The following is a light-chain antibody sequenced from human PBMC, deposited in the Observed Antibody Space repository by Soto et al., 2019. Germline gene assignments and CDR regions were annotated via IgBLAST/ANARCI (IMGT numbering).Light chain of an antibody. CDR2: GNS. Sequence: ALTQPPSVSGAPGQRVTISCTGSSSNIGAGYDVHWYQQLPGTAPKLLIYGNSNRPSGVPDRFSGSKSGTSASLAITGLQAEDEADYYCQSYDSSLSVRYVFGTGTKVTVL. J-gene: IGLJ1*01. CDR3: QSYDSSLSVRYV. CDR1: SSNIGAGYD. V-gene: IGLV1-40*01.